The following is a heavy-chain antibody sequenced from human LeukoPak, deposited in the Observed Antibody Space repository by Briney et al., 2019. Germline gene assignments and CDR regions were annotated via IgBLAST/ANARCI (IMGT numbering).Heavy chain of an antibody. Sequence: PRASVKVSCKASGYTFTSYGISWVRQAPGQGLEWMGWISAYNGNTNYAQKLQGRVTMTTDTSTSTAYMELRSLRSDDTAVYYCARDPLIVTTVKTYYYYGMDVWGQGTTVTVSS. D-gene: IGHD4-17*01. V-gene: IGHV1-18*01. CDR1: GYTFTSYG. CDR2: ISAYNGNT. J-gene: IGHJ6*02. CDR3: ARDPLIVTTVKTYYYYGMDV.